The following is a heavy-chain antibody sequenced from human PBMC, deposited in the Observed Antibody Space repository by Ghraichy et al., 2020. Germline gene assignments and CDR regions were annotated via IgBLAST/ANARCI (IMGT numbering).Heavy chain of an antibody. CDR2: ISACNGNT. CDR1: GYTFTSYG. D-gene: IGHD3-10*01. Sequence: AAVKVSCKASGYTFTSYGISWVRQAPGQGLEWMGWISACNGNTNYAQKLQGRVTMTTDTSTSTAYMELRSLRSDDTAVYYCARCPPYGSGSPYNWFDPWGQGTLVTVSS. J-gene: IGHJ5*02. CDR3: ARCPPYGSGSPYNWFDP. V-gene: IGHV1-18*01.